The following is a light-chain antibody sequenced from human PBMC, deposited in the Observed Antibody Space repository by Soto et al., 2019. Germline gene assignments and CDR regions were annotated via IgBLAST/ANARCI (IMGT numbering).Light chain of an antibody. J-gene: IGKJ1*01. Sequence: IVFTQAPGTLSLSPGERATLSCRASHGVSSSYLAWYHQKPRQAPRLLIYGASSRATGIPDRFSGSGSGTEFTLTISRLEPEDFAVYYCQQYGSSSWTFGQGTKVDI. CDR3: QQYGSSSWT. CDR1: HGVSSSY. V-gene: IGKV3-20*01. CDR2: GAS.